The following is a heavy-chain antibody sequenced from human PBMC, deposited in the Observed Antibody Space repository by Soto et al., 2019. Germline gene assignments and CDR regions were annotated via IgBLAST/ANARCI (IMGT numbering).Heavy chain of an antibody. CDR3: ARGEGTAAGTNALDY. Sequence: QVQLVESGGGVVQPGRSLRLSCAASGFTFSSYAMHWVRQAPGKGLEWVAVISYDGSNKYYADSVKGRFTISRDNSKNTLYLQMNSVRAEDTAVYYCARGEGTAAGTNALDYWGQGTLVTVSS. V-gene: IGHV3-30-3*01. CDR2: ISYDGSNK. CDR1: GFTFSSYA. J-gene: IGHJ4*02. D-gene: IGHD6-13*01.